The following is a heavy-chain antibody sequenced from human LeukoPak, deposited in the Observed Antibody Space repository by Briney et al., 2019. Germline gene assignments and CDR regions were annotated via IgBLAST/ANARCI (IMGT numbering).Heavy chain of an antibody. CDR1: GFTFSSYG. CDR2: IRYDGGNQ. J-gene: IGHJ6*02. D-gene: IGHD6-13*01. Sequence: GGSLRLSCAASGFTFSSYGMPWVRQTPGKGLECVAFIRYDGGNQYYTDSVKGRFTTSRGNSKNTIYLQMNSLRAEDTALYYCAKDVVAAAGLYYYSGMDVWGQGTTVTVSS. CDR3: AKDVVAAAGLYYYSGMDV. V-gene: IGHV3-30*02.